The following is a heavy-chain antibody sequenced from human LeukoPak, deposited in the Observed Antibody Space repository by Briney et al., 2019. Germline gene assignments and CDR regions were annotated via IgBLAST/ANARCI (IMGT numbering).Heavy chain of an antibody. V-gene: IGHV3-21*01. J-gene: IGHJ4*02. CDR1: GCTFSSYA. CDR3: ASRNDGYSYGQDY. Sequence: GWALRLSCASSGCTFSSYAMSWVRQAPGKGLEWVSSISSSSSYIYYADSVKGRFTISRDNAKNSLYLQMNSLRAEDTAVYYCASRNDGYSYGQDYWGQGTLVTVSS. CDR2: ISSSSSYI. D-gene: IGHD5-18*01.